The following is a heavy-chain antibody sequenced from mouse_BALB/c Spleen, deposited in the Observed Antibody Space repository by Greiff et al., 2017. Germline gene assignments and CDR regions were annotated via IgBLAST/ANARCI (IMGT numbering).Heavy chain of an antibody. J-gene: IGHJ3*01. CDR2: IDPENGDT. CDR1: GFNIKDYY. D-gene: IGHD2-4*01. CDR3: TSAMNRKFAY. V-gene: IGHV14-4*02. Sequence: VQLQQSGAELVRSGASVKLSCTASGFNIKDYYMHWVKQRPEQGLEWIGWIDPENGDTEYAPKFQGKATMTADTSSNTAYLQLSSLTSEDTAVYYCTSAMNRKFAYWGQGTLVTVSA.